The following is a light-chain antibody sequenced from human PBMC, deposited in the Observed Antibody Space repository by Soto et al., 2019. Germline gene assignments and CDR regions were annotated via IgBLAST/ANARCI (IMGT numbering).Light chain of an antibody. Sequence: QSVLTQPASASGSPGQSITISCTGTSSDVGSYDYVSWYQQHPGKAPKLMIYEVSSRPSGVSDRFSGSKSGNTASLTISGLQAEDEADYYCTAYTSSNTVVFGVGTKVTVL. CDR1: SSDVGSYDY. J-gene: IGLJ1*01. CDR3: TAYTSSNTVV. CDR2: EVS. V-gene: IGLV2-14*01.